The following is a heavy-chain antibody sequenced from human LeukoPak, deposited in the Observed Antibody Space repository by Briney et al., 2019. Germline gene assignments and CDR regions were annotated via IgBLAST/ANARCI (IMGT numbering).Heavy chain of an antibody. Sequence: SVKVSCKASGYTFTTYAMHWVRQAPGQRLEWMGGIIPIFGTANYAQKFQGRVTITADESTSTAYMELSSLRSEDTAVYYCARYIVATIRGFYWFDPWGQGTLVTVSS. D-gene: IGHD5-12*01. J-gene: IGHJ5*02. CDR1: GYTFTTYA. CDR3: ARYIVATIRGFYWFDP. CDR2: IIPIFGTA. V-gene: IGHV1-69*13.